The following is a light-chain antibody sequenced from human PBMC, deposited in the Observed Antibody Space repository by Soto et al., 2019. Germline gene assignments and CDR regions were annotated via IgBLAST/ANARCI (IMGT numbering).Light chain of an antibody. Sequence: QSALTQPASVSGSPGQSITISCTGTSSDVGGYNYVSWYQQHPGKAPKLMIYDVSNRPSGVSNRFSDSKSGNTASLTISGLQAEDAADYYCSSYTSSSTLMVFGGGTKLTVL. CDR3: SSYTSSSTLMV. CDR2: DVS. J-gene: IGLJ2*01. CDR1: SSDVGGYNY. V-gene: IGLV2-14*01.